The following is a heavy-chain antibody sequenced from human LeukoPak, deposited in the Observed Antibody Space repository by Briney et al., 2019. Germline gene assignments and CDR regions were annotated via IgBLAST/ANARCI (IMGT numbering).Heavy chain of an antibody. CDR1: GDFLSSGSYY. D-gene: IGHD2-21*02. CDR2: IYYSGST. J-gene: IGHJ3*02. CDR3: ARDVVVTAVYAFDI. Sequence: SETLSLTCTVSGDFLSSGSYYWSWIRQPPGKGLEWIGYIYYSGSTNYNPSLKSRVTISVDTSKNQFSLKLSSVTAADTAVYYCARDVVVTAVYAFDIWGQGTMVTVSS. V-gene: IGHV4-61*01.